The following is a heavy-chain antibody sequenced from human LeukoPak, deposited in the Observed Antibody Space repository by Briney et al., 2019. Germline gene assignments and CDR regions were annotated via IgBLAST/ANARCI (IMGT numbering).Heavy chain of an antibody. CDR3: ARVGDCGRASCYAIDY. CDR1: GFTVSSNY. J-gene: IGHJ4*02. V-gene: IGHV3-66*01. CDR2: IYSGGST. Sequence: PEGSLRLSCAASGFTVSSNYMSWVRQAPGKGLEWVSIIYSGGSTYYTDSVRGRFVISRDISKNTLYLQMNSLRAEDTAVYYCARVGDCGRASCYAIDYWGQGTLVTVSS. D-gene: IGHD2-2*01.